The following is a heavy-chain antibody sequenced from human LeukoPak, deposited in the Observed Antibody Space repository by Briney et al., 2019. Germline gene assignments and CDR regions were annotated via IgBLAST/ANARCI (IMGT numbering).Heavy chain of an antibody. V-gene: IGHV3-21*01. CDR1: GFTFSSYS. D-gene: IGHD3-10*01. CDR2: ISSSSGYI. J-gene: IGHJ4*02. CDR3: ARSMGFGELLWFDY. Sequence: GGSLRLSCAASGFTFSSYSMNWVRQAPGKGLEWVSSISSSSGYIYYADSVKGRFTISRDNAKNSLYLQMNSLRAEDTAVYYCARSMGFGELLWFDYWGQGTLVTVSS.